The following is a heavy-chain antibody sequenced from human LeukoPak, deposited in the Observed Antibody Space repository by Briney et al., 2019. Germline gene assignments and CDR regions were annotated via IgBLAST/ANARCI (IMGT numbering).Heavy chain of an antibody. Sequence: PGGSLRLSCAASGFTFSDYYMSWIRQAPGKGLEWVSYISSSGSTIYYADSVKGRFTISRDNAKNSLYLHMNSLRGEDTAVYYCARVRLMTTLDYWGQGTLVTVSS. CDR1: GFTFSDYY. J-gene: IGHJ4*02. CDR2: ISSSGSTI. V-gene: IGHV3-11*04. D-gene: IGHD4-11*01. CDR3: ARVRLMTTLDY.